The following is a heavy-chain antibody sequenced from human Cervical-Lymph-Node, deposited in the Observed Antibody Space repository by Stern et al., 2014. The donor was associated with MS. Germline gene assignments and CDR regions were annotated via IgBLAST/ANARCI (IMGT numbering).Heavy chain of an antibody. CDR3: ARLRGSQGYWNGFDI. D-gene: IGHD3-22*01. CDR1: GYSFTTHW. CDR2: IYPCDSDT. V-gene: IGHV5-51*03. J-gene: IGHJ3*02. Sequence: EVQLVESGAEVKKPGESLRISCKGSGYSFTTHWIGWVRQVPGKGLEWMGIIYPCDSDTRHAPSFKGLVTIPGDKSDNTAILQWSSLKASDTAMYYCARLRGSQGYWNGFDIWGQGTMVTVSS.